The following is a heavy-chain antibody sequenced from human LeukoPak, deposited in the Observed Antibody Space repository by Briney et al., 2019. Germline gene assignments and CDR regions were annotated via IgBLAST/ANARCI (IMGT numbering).Heavy chain of an antibody. CDR3: ARGIKWQTYFDY. D-gene: IGHD5-12*01. V-gene: IGHV4-59*01. CDR1: GGSISSYY. CDR2: IYYSGST. Sequence: SETLSLTCTVSGGSISSYYWSWIRQPPGKGQEWIGYIYYSGSTNYNPSLKSRVTISVDTSKNQFSLKLSSVTAADTAVYYCARGIKWQTYFDYWGQGTLVTVSS. J-gene: IGHJ4*02.